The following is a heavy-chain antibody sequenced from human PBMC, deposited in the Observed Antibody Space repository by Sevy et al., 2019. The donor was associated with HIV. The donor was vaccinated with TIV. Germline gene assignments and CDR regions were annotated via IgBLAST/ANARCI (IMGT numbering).Heavy chain of an antibody. Sequence: GGSLRLSCAASGFTFSSYAMSWVRQAPGKGLEWVSAISGSGGSTYYADSVKGRFTISRDNSKNTLYLQMNSLRAEDTAVYYCAKVGAPNHYYDSGGYWSDVYFDLWGRGTLVTVSS. J-gene: IGHJ2*01. CDR2: ISGSGGST. D-gene: IGHD3-22*01. CDR1: GFTFSSYA. CDR3: AKVGAPNHYYDSGGYWSDVYFDL. V-gene: IGHV3-23*01.